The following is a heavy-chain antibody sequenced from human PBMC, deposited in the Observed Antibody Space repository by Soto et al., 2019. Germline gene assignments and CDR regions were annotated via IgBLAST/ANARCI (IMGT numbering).Heavy chain of an antibody. CDR3: AAGYSGGLYGIDF. V-gene: IGHV3-48*02. CDR1: GFTFSSYS. D-gene: IGHD6-19*01. J-gene: IGHJ4*02. Sequence: GGSLRLSCAASGFTFSSYSMSWVRQAPGKGLEWISYITGSSSIIYYADSVEGRFTTSRDNAKNSLSLQMNSLRDEDTAVYYCAAGYSGGLYGIDFWGQGTQVTVSS. CDR2: ITGSSSII.